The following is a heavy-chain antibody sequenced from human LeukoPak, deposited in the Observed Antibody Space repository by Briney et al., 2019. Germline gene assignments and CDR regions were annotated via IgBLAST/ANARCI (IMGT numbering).Heavy chain of an antibody. V-gene: IGHV3-21*01. Sequence: PGGSLRLSCAASGFTFSSYSMNWVRQAPGKGLEWVSSISSSSSYIYYADSVKGRFTISRDNAKNSLYLQMNSLRAEDTAVYYCASFYDYVWGPRGWFDPWGQGTLVTVSS. D-gene: IGHD3-16*01. CDR1: GFTFSSYS. CDR2: ISSSSSYI. J-gene: IGHJ5*02. CDR3: ASFYDYVWGPRGWFDP.